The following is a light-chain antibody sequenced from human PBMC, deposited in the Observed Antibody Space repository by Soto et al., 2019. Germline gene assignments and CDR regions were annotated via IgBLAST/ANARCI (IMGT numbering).Light chain of an antibody. CDR3: QQYGSTPRT. J-gene: IGKJ1*01. V-gene: IGKV3-20*01. CDR2: GAD. Sequence: EIVLTQSPGTLSLSPGERATLSCRARQSVSSSYLAWYQQKPGQAPRLLIYGADSRATGIPDRFSGSGSGPDFTLTISRLEPEDFAVYYCQQYGSTPRTFGQGTKVEIK. CDR1: QSVSSSY.